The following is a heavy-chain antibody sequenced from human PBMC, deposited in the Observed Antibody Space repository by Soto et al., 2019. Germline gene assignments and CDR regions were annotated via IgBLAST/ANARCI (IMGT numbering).Heavy chain of an antibody. Sequence: PSETLSLTCTVSGGSISSSSYYWGWIRQPPGKGLEWIGRIYYSGSTYYNPSLKSRVTISVDTSKNQFSLKLSSVTAADPAVYYCARHTGILTPYYYYGMEVWGQGTTVTVSS. V-gene: IGHV4-39*01. CDR2: IYYSGST. CDR1: GGSISSSSYY. J-gene: IGHJ6*02. D-gene: IGHD3-9*01. CDR3: ARHTGILTPYYYYGMEV.